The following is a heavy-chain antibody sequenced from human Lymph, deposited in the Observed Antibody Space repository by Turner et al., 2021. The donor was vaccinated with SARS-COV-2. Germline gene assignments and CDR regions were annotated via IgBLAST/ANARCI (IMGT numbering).Heavy chain of an antibody. CDR2: IYSGGST. V-gene: IGHV3-66*01. J-gene: IGHJ4*02. CDR1: GFAVSSSY. CDR3: ARAWGRYSYGFDY. D-gene: IGHD5-18*01. Sequence: EVQLMESGGGLVQPGGSWRLYCAASGFAVSSSYMSWVRQAPGKGLEWVSVIYSGGSTYCADSVKGRFTISRDNSKNTLYLQMNSLRAEDTAVYYCARAWGRYSYGFDYWGQGTLVTVSS.